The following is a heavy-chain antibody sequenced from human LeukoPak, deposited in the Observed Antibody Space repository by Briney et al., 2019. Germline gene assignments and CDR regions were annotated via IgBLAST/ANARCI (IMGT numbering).Heavy chain of an antibody. Sequence: GGSLRLSCAAPGFTFSSYGMHWVRQAPGKGLEWVAFIRYDGSNKYYADSVKGRFTISRDNSKNTLYLQMNSLRAEDTAVYYCAKDGGLGYCSGGSCYSPAYYYYYYMDVWGKGTTVTVSS. J-gene: IGHJ6*03. CDR1: GFTFSSYG. V-gene: IGHV3-30*02. CDR3: AKDGGLGYCSGGSCYSPAYYYYYYMDV. D-gene: IGHD2-15*01. CDR2: IRYDGSNK.